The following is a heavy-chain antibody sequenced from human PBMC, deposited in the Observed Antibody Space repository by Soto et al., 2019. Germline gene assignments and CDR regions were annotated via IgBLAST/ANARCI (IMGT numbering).Heavy chain of an antibody. D-gene: IGHD2-2*01. Sequence: EVQLVESGGGLVQPGGSLRLSCAASGFSVSSNYMSWVRQAPGKGLEWVSVISSGGSTYYAGSLKGGFTISRDNSKNTLYRQMNSLRAEDTSVFYCARGSCSCSSCYFDYWGQGTLVTVSS. CDR1: GFSVSSNY. J-gene: IGHJ4*02. CDR2: ISSGGST. V-gene: IGHV3-66*01. CDR3: ARGSCSCSSCYFDY.